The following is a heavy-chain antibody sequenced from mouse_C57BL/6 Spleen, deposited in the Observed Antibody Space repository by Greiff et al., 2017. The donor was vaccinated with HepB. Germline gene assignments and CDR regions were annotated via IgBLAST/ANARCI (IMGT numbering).Heavy chain of an antibody. CDR1: GFTFSDYG. J-gene: IGHJ4*01. V-gene: IGHV5-15*04. CDR3: ARQGDYEGNYAMDY. D-gene: IGHD2-4*01. Sequence: EVKVEESGGGLVQPGGSLKLSCAASGFTFSDYGMAWVRQAPRKGPEWVAFISNLAYSIYYADTVTGRFTISRENAKNTLYLEMSSLRSEDTAMYYCARQGDYEGNYAMDYWGQGTSVTVSS. CDR2: ISNLAYSI.